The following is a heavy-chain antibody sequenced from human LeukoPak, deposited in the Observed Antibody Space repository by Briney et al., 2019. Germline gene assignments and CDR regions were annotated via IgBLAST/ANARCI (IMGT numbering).Heavy chain of an antibody. Sequence: GASVKVSCKASGYTFTSYGISWVRQAPGQGLEWMGWISAYNGNTNCAQKFQGRVTMTRDTSTSTVYMELSSLRSEDTAVYYCARAGIVGATSLSPPFDYWGQGTLVTVSS. V-gene: IGHV1-18*01. CDR1: GYTFTSYG. J-gene: IGHJ4*02. CDR2: ISAYNGNT. CDR3: ARAGIVGATSLSPPFDY. D-gene: IGHD1-26*01.